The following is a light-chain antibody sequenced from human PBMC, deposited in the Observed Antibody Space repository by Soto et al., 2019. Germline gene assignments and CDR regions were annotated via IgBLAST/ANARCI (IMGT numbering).Light chain of an antibody. J-gene: IGKJ2*01. CDR1: QSVSSSY. CDR3: HQYGSSPYT. V-gene: IGKV3-20*01. CDR2: GAS. Sequence: EIVLTQSPGTLSLSPGERATLSCRASQSVSSSYLAWYQQKPGQAPRLLIYGASSRATGIPDRFSGSGSGTDFTLTISRLEPDDFAVYFFHQYGSSPYTFGQGTKLEIK.